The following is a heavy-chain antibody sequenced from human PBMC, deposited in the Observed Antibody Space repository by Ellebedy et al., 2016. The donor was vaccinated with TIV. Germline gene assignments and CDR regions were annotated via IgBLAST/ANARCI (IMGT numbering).Heavy chain of an antibody. CDR1: GFTFSSYW. D-gene: IGHD2-21*01. CDR3: YCGSECHGHY. J-gene: IGHJ4*02. CDR2: INSDGRRT. V-gene: IGHV3-74*01. Sequence: GGSLRLSXVASGFTFSSYWMHWVRQAPGKGLVWVSEINSDGRRTNYADSVKGRFTISRDNAKNTLYLQMNTLRAEDTGAYFCYCGSECHGHYWGQGTLVTVSS.